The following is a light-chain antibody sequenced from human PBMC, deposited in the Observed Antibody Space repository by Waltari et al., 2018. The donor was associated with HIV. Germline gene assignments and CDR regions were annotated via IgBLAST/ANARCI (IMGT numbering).Light chain of an antibody. CDR2: DVN. J-gene: IGLJ2*01. CDR1: SSDIGYFNY. Sequence: QSALTQPPSASGSPGQSVTVSCPGTSSDIGYFNYVSWYQQHPGKAPKLLIYDVNKRPSGVPDRFSASKSGATASLTVSGLLAEDEADYYCAAYAGNNIVIFGGGTKVTV. CDR3: AAYAGNNIVI. V-gene: IGLV2-8*01.